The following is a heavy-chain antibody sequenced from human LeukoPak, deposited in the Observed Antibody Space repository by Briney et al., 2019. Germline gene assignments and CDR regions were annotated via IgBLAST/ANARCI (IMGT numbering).Heavy chain of an antibody. J-gene: IGHJ4*02. CDR3: AREFAY. D-gene: IGHD3-10*01. CDR1: GGSISSGSHY. CDR2: IYTSGNT. Sequence: SETLSLTCTVSGGSISSGSHYWLWIRQPAGKGLEWIGHIYTSGNTNYNPSLKSRVTISVDTSKNQFSLKLSSVTAADTGVYYCAREFAYWGQGTLVTVSS. V-gene: IGHV4-61*09.